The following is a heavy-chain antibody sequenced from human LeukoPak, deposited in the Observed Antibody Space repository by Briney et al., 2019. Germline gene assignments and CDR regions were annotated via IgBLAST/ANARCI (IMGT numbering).Heavy chain of an antibody. D-gene: IGHD2-21*01. J-gene: IGHJ4*02. CDR2: IRYDGSNK. CDR1: GFTFSSYG. V-gene: IGHV3-30*02. Sequence: PGGSLRLSCAASGFTFSSYGMHWVRQAPGKGLEWVSIIRYDGSNKYCADSVKGRFTISRDNSKNTLYLQMNSLRAEDTAVYYCAKDRPAYCGGDCYRHYFDYWGQGTLVTVSS. CDR3: AKDRPAYCGGDCYRHYFDY.